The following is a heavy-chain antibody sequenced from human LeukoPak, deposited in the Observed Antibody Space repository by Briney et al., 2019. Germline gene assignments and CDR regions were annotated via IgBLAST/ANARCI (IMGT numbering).Heavy chain of an antibody. CDR2: INHSGST. CDR1: GGPFSGYY. V-gene: IGHV4-34*01. D-gene: IGHD2-15*01. J-gene: IGHJ4*02. Sequence: TETLSLTCAVYGGPFSGYYWSWIRQPPGKGLEWIGEINHSGSTNYNPSLKSRVTISVDTSKNQFSLKLSFVTAADTAVYYCARGSRAVAHWGQGTLVTVSS. CDR3: ARGSRAVAH.